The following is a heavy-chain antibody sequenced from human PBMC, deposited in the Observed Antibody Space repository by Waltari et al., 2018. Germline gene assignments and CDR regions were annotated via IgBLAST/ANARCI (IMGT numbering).Heavy chain of an antibody. CDR2: IKSDGGSA. CDR1: GFTFSTFW. V-gene: IGHV3-74*01. Sequence: EVQLVESGGGLVQPGGSLRLSCVASGFTFSTFWMHWVHHAPGKGLVWVSRIKSDGGSARDADSVKGRFVVSRDNAKNTLYLEINSLGAEDTAVYYCARGGDDDNWYPGFFDSWGQGTLVTVSS. J-gene: IGHJ4*02. D-gene: IGHD1-1*01. CDR3: ARGGDDDNWYPGFFDS.